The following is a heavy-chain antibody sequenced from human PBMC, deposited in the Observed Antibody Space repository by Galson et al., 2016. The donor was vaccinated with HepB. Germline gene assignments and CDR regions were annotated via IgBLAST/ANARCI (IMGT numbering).Heavy chain of an antibody. D-gene: IGHD1-1*01. CDR2: ISGSGGST. CDR3: ARNKEVERRTEWAY. Sequence: SLRLSCAASRFTFSSYAMRWVRQAPGKGLEWVSAISGSGGSTYYSDSVKGRFTISSDNSKNTVYLQMNNVRVEDTAVYYCARNKEVERRTEWAYWGQGTLVTVSS. CDR1: RFTFSSYA. J-gene: IGHJ4*02. V-gene: IGHV3-23*01.